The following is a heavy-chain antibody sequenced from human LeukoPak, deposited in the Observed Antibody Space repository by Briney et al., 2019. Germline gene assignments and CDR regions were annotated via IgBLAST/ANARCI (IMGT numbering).Heavy chain of an antibody. CDR1: GFTFKSYA. CDR2: INTNGANT. J-gene: IGHJ4*02. CDR3: VKGLDYSSSQMDS. Sequence: GGSLRLSCSASGFTFKSYAMHWVRQAPGKGLEYVSSINTNGANTYYADSVKGRFTISRDNSGNTVYVQMNSLTPEDTAVYYCVKGLDYSSSQMDSWGQGTLVTVSS. V-gene: IGHV3-64*05. D-gene: IGHD6-6*01.